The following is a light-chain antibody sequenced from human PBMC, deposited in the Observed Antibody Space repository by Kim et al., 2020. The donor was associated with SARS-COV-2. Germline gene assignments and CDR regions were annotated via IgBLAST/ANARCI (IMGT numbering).Light chain of an antibody. V-gene: IGLV3-1*01. Sequence: VSPGQTASITCSGDKLGNKYVCWYQQKSGQSPVEVIYQNNKRPSGIPERFSGSNSGNTATLTISGTQAMDEADYYCLAWDSTTAVFGGGTQLTVL. J-gene: IGLJ2*01. CDR1: KLGNKY. CDR3: LAWDSTTAV. CDR2: QNN.